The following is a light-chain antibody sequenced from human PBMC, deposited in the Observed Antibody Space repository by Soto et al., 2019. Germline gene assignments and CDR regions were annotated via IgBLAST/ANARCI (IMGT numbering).Light chain of an antibody. CDR1: QSVSTD. CDR2: DSS. CDR3: QQRDSLTIT. J-gene: IGKJ4*01. Sequence: EIVLTQSPATLSLSPGERATLSCGASQSVSTDLAWYQHKPGQAPRLLIYDSSNRATGIPARFSGSGSGTEFTLTISSLEPEEFAVYYCQQRDSLTITFGGGTKVEIK. V-gene: IGKV3-11*01.